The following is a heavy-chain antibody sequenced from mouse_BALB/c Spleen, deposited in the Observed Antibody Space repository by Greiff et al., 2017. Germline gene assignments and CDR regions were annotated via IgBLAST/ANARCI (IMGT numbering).Heavy chain of an antibody. CDR3: ARTSYGNYGYAMDY. CDR2: ISSGSSPI. V-gene: IGHV5-17*02. Sequence: EVMLVESGGGLVQPGGSRKLSCAASGFTFSSFGMHWVRQAPEKGLEWVAYISSGSSPIYYADTVKGRFTISRDNPKNTLFLQMTSLRSEDTAMYYCARTSYGNYGYAMDYWGQGTSVTVSS. J-gene: IGHJ4*01. CDR1: GFTFSSFG. D-gene: IGHD2-1*01.